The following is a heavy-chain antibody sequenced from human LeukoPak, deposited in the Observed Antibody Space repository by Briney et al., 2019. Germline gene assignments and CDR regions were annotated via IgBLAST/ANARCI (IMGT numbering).Heavy chain of an antibody. D-gene: IGHD6-25*01. Sequence: SETLSLTCTLSGGPISNYQWSWIRQPPGKGLEWIGNIYYSGTANYNPSLKSRVIISVDTSKNQFSLKLSSVTAADTAVYYCARAPGYLIAAAGVDSYFDYWGQGTLVTVSS. J-gene: IGHJ4*02. CDR2: IYYSGTA. V-gene: IGHV4-59*01. CDR3: ARAPGYLIAAAGVDSYFDY. CDR1: GGPISNYQ.